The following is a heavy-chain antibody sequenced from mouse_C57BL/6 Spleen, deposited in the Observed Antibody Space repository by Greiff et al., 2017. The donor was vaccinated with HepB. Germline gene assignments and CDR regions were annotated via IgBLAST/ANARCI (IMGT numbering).Heavy chain of an antibody. J-gene: IGHJ4*01. Sequence: VKLQESGPELVKPGASVKISCKASGYAFSSSWMNWVKQRPGKGLEWIGRIYPGDGDTNYNEKFKGKATLTADKSSSTAYMQLSSLTSEDSAVYFCARDDYDDYAMDYWGQGTSVTVSS. CDR2: IYPGDGDT. CDR1: GYAFSSSW. D-gene: IGHD2-4*01. V-gene: IGHV1-82*01. CDR3: ARDDYDDYAMDY.